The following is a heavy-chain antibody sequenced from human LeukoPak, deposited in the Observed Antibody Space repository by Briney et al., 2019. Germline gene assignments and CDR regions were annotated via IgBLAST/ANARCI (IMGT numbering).Heavy chain of an antibody. CDR2: ISSYSIYI. CDR1: GFTFSDFT. D-gene: IGHD2-2*01. J-gene: IGHJ4*02. V-gene: IGHV3-21*01. CDR3: APAFYCSGTSCPD. Sequence: KTGGSLRLSCAASGFTFSDFTMNWVRQAPGKGLEWVSSISSYSIYIYYADSVKGRFTISRDNAENSLYLQMNSLRAEDTAVYYCAPAFYCSGTSCPDWGQGTLVTVSS.